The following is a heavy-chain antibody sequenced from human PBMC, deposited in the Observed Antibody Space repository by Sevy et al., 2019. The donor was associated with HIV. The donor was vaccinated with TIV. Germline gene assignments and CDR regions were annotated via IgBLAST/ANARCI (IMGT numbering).Heavy chain of an antibody. CDR3: TTGMAGYYDSSGYYYEDDYFDY. D-gene: IGHD3-22*01. Sequence: GGSLRLSCAASGFTLSNAWMSWVRQAPGKGLEWVGRIKSKTDGGTTDYAAPVKGRFTISRDDSKNTLYLQMNSLKTEDTAVYYCTTGMAGYYDSSGYYYEDDYFDYWGQGTLVTVSS. CDR1: GFTLSNAW. CDR2: IKSKTDGGTT. V-gene: IGHV3-15*01. J-gene: IGHJ4*02.